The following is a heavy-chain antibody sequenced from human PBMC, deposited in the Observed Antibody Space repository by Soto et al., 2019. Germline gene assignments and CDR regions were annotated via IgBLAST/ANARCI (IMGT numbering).Heavy chain of an antibody. J-gene: IGHJ6*03. CDR2: ISSSSSTI. CDR3: AREGIFYDFWSGYYRGYYYMDV. D-gene: IGHD3-3*01. CDR1: GFTFSSYS. V-gene: IGHV3-48*01. Sequence: GGSLRLSCADSGFTFSSYSMNWVRQAPGKGLEWVSYISSSSSTIYYADSVKGRFTISRDNAKNSLYLQMNSLRAEDTAVYYCAREGIFYDFWSGYYRGYYYMDVSGKGTTVTVSS.